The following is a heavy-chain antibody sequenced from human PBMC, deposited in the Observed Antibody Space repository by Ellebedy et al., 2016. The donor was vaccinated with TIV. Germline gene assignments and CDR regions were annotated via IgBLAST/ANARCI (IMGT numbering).Heavy chain of an antibody. D-gene: IGHD3/OR15-3a*01. CDR1: GYTFSNYG. Sequence: GESLKISXAASGYTFSNYGMHWVRQTPGKGLEWVAVIWYDGSNKYYGDSMKGRFTISRDNSKNTLYLQMNSLRAEDTAVYYCARAADDLWTGNYYYYYGMGVWGQGTMVTVSS. V-gene: IGHV3-33*01. J-gene: IGHJ6*02. CDR2: IWYDGSNK. CDR3: ARAADDLWTGNYYYYYGMGV.